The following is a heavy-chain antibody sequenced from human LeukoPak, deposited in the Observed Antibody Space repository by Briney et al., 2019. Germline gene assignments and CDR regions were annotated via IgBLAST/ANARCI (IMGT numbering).Heavy chain of an antibody. CDR1: GLTVSSNY. CDR2: IYSGGST. Sequence: PAESLTLSCAASGLTVSSNYRSWVRQPPGKGLEWVAVIYSGGSTYYADSVKGRFTISRDNSKNTLYLQMNSMRAEDTAVYYCARSPQVWYSSSWYFDYWGQGTLVTISS. D-gene: IGHD6-13*01. V-gene: IGHV3-53*01. CDR3: ARSPQVWYSSSWYFDY. J-gene: IGHJ4*02.